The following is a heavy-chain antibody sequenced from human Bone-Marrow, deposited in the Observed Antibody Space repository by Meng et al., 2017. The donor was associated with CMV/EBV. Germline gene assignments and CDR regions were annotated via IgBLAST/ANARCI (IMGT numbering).Heavy chain of an antibody. CDR3: ARETYYDFWSGYYTRGVVDY. Sequence: SEPLSLTCTVSGGSISSSSYYWGWIRQPPGKGLEWIGSIYYSGSTYYNPSLKSRVTISVDTSKNQFSLKLSSVTAADTAVYYCARETYYDFWSGYYTRGVVDYWGQGTLVTVSS. V-gene: IGHV4-39*07. J-gene: IGHJ4*02. CDR2: IYYSGST. CDR1: GGSISSSSYY. D-gene: IGHD3-3*01.